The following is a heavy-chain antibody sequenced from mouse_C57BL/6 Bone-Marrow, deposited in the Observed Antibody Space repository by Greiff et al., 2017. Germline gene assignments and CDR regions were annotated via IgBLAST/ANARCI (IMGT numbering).Heavy chain of an antibody. CDR3: ASELRLRDAMDY. J-gene: IGHJ4*01. Sequence: VQLQQSGPGLVAPSQSLSITCTVSGFSLTSYGVDWVRQSPGKGLEWLGVIWGVGSTNYNSALKSRLSISKDNSKSQVFLKMNSLQTDDTAMYYCASELRLRDAMDYWGQGTSVTVSS. D-gene: IGHD3-2*02. CDR1: GFSLTSYG. V-gene: IGHV2-6*01. CDR2: IWGVGST.